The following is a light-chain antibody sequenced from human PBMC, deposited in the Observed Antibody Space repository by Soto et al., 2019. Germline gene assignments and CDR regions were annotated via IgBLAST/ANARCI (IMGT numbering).Light chain of an antibody. Sequence: SYELTQPPSVSVSLGQTASITCSGDKLGDKYACWYQQRPGQSPMLVIYQDDKRPSGIPERFSGSNSGSTATLTISGTQAMDEADYYCQTWDSSTAAVFGGGTKLTVL. CDR2: QDD. V-gene: IGLV3-1*01. J-gene: IGLJ2*01. CDR1: KLGDKY. CDR3: QTWDSSTAAV.